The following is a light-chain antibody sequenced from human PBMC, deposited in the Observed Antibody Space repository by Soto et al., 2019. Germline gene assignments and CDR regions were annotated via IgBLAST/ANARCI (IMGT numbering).Light chain of an antibody. CDR1: QGISIF. CDR2: AAS. Sequence: DIQMTQSPSSLSASVGDRVTITCRASQGISIFLAWYQQKPGKVPKLLISAASTLQSGVPSRFSGSGSGTDFTLTITSLQPEVVATYYCQKYSSVITFGQGTRLEI. J-gene: IGKJ5*01. V-gene: IGKV1-27*01. CDR3: QKYSSVIT.